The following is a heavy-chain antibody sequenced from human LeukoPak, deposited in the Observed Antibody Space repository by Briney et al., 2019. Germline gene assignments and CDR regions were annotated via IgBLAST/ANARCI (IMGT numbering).Heavy chain of an antibody. Sequence: GGSLRLSCTASGFTFGDYAMSWVRQAPGKGLEWVGFIRSKAYGGTTEYAASVKGRFTISRDDSKSIAYLQMNSLKTEDTAVYYCTREGYSGTYYLDYCGQGTLVTVSS. J-gene: IGHJ4*02. CDR3: TREGYSGTYYLDY. CDR2: IRSKAYGGTT. V-gene: IGHV3-49*04. D-gene: IGHD1-26*01. CDR1: GFTFGDYA.